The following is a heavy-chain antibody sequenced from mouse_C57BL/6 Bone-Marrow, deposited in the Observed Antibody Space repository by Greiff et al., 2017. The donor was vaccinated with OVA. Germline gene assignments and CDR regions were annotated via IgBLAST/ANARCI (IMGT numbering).Heavy chain of an antibody. D-gene: IGHD1-1*01. V-gene: IGHV2-9-1*01. CDR1: GFSLTSYA. J-gene: IGHJ4*01. CDR3: ARNYYGSSYMAMDY. Sequence: QVQLQESGPGLVAPSQSLSITCTVSGFSLTSYAISWVRQPPGKGLEWLGVIWTGGGTNYNSALKSRLSISKDNSKSQVFLKMNSLQTDDTARYYCARNYYGSSYMAMDYWGQGTSVTVSS. CDR2: IWTGGGT.